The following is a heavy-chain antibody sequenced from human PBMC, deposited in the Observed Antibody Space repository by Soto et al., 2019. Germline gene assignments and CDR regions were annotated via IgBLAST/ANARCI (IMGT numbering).Heavy chain of an antibody. CDR3: AIPTYYYDSSGPPAY. J-gene: IGHJ4*02. Sequence: PGGSLRLSCAASGFTFSTYSMNWVRQAPGKGLEWVSYISSSSSTIFYTDSVRGRFTVSRDNAKNSLYLQMNSLRAEDTAVYYCAIPTYYYDSSGPPAYWGQRTPVTVSS. CDR2: ISSSSSTI. V-gene: IGHV3-48*01. D-gene: IGHD3-22*01. CDR1: GFTFSTYS.